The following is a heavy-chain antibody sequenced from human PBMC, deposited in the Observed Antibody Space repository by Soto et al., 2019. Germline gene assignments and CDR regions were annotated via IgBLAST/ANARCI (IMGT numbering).Heavy chain of an antibody. D-gene: IGHD6-13*01. CDR2: IYNSGST. Sequence: QVQLQESGPGLVKPSQTLSLTCTVSGGSISRGGNYWSWIRQHPGEGLEWIGYIYNSGSTYYNPSLKSRVTISVDSSKNQFSLKLSSVTAADTAVYYCAXTGIAAADSWGQGTLVTVSS. CDR1: GGSISRGGNY. V-gene: IGHV4-31*03. CDR3: AXTGIAAADS. J-gene: IGHJ4*02.